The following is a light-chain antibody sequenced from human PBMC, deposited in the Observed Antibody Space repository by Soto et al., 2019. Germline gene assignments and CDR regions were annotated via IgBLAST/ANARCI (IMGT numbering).Light chain of an antibody. J-gene: IGLJ2*01. CDR2: DVS. V-gene: IGLV2-14*03. Sequence: QSALTQPASVSGSPGESITISSTGTSSDVGAYNYVSWYQQHPGKAPKLMIYDVSNRPSGVSNRFSGSKSGNTASLTISGLQAEDEADYYCSSYTSTNSLFGGGTKVTVL. CDR1: SSDVGAYNY. CDR3: SSYTSTNSL.